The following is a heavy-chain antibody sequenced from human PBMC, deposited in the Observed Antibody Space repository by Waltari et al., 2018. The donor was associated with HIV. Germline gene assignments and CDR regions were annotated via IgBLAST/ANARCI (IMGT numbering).Heavy chain of an antibody. D-gene: IGHD3-10*01. V-gene: IGHV3-23*01. Sequence: GPPGGSLRLSCAASGFTFTVYAMTWVRQAPGKGLDWVSTISSSGDKTYYADFVKGRFTNSRDNSTTTEYRQMNSLRAEYTGVYYCAKDWGEGYKKDSWGQGTQVTVSS. CDR3: AKDWGEGYKKDS. CDR2: ISSSGDKT. J-gene: IGHJ4*02. CDR1: GFTFTVYA.